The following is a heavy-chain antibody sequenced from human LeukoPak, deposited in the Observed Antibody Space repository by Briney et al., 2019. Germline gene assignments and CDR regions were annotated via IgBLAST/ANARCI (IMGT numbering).Heavy chain of an antibody. D-gene: IGHD6-19*01. Sequence: PSETLSPTCTVSGGSISGYYWSWIRQPPGKGLEWIAYISSSGSTYYNPSLRSRVTISVDTSKSQFSLKLSSVTAADTAIYYCARTSSAWYFVDCWGQGTLVTVSS. J-gene: IGHJ4*02. V-gene: IGHV4-59*01. CDR1: GGSISGYY. CDR2: ISSSGST. CDR3: ARTSSAWYFVDC.